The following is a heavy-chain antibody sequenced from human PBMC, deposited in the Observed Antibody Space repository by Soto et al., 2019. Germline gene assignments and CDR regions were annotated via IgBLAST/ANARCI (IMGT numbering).Heavy chain of an antibody. D-gene: IGHD2-2*01. V-gene: IGHV2-5*02. CDR1: GFSLSADGVG. Sequence: QITLKESGPTLVKPTQTLTLTCTFSGFSLSADGVGVGWIRQPPGKALEWLALIYWDDDQRYSPSLKTRLTITNDTSKSQVVLTMTNMDPVDTATYYCAHAYGGTSWPNDVFDVWGQGTVVTVSS. CDR2: IYWDDDQ. J-gene: IGHJ3*01. CDR3: AHAYGGTSWPNDVFDV.